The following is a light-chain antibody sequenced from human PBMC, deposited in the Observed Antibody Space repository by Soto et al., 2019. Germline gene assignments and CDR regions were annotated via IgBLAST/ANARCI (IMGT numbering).Light chain of an antibody. V-gene: IGKV1-5*01. CDR2: DAS. CDR1: QSISSW. J-gene: IGKJ1*01. CDR3: QQYNSYTWT. Sequence: GDRVNITCRASQSISSWLAWYQQKPGKAPRLLIYDASSLESGVPSRFSGSGSGTEFTLTISSLQPDDFATYYFQQYNSYTWTFGQGSKVDIK.